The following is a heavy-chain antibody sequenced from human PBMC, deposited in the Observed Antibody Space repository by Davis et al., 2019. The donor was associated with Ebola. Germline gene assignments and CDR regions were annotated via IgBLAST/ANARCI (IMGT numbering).Heavy chain of an antibody. CDR3: ARHMGWLAFDY. V-gene: IGHV3-30*03. J-gene: IGHJ4*02. CDR2: ISKDGSHK. D-gene: IGHD6-19*01. CDR1: GFPFNDYG. Sequence: PGGSLRLSCAASGFPFNDYGMHWVRQVPGKGLEWVAIISKDGSHKYYADSVKGRFTISRDDSKNTLYLQMNSLRAEDTAVYYCARHMGWLAFDYWGQGTLVTVSS.